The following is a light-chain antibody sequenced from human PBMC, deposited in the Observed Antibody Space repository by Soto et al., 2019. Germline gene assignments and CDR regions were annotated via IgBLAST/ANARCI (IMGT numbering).Light chain of an antibody. CDR3: QQYNNLPLLT. CDR1: QDISNY. J-gene: IGKJ4*01. Sequence: DIQMTQSPSSLSASVGDRVTITCQASQDISNYLNWYQHKPGKAPKLLIYGASNLETGVPSRFSGSGSGTDFSFTISSLQPEDIATYYCQQYNNLPLLTFGGGTKVEIK. V-gene: IGKV1-33*01. CDR2: GAS.